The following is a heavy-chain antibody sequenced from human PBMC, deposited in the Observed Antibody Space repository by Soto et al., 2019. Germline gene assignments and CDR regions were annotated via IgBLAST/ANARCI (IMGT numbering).Heavy chain of an antibody. D-gene: IGHD2-8*01. Sequence: PGESLKISFKCSGYSFTSYWISWVRQMPGKVLEWMGRIDPSDSYTNYSPSFQGDVTISADKSISTAYLQWSSLKASDTAMYYCARGAGYCTNGVCSFDYWGQGTLVTVSS. CDR2: IDPSDSYT. V-gene: IGHV5-10-1*01. CDR3: ARGAGYCTNGVCSFDY. J-gene: IGHJ4*02. CDR1: GYSFTSYW.